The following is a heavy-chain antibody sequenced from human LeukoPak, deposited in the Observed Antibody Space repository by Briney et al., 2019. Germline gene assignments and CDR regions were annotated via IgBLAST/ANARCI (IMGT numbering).Heavy chain of an antibody. CDR1: GGSISSYY. Sequence: ASETLSLTCTVSGGSISSYYWSWIRQPPGKGLEWIGYIYYSGSTNYNPSLKSRVTISVDTSKNQFSLKLFSVTAADTAVYYCARVRREYDILTGYRVYYFDYWGQGTLVTVSS. CDR3: ARVRREYDILTGYRVYYFDY. CDR2: IYYSGST. V-gene: IGHV4-59*01. D-gene: IGHD3-9*01. J-gene: IGHJ4*02.